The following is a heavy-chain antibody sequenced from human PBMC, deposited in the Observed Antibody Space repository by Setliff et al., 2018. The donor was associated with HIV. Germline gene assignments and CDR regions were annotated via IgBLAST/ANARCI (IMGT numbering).Heavy chain of an antibody. CDR3: ARDHNSGTLHAFDL. CDR1: GGSISSHY. Sequence: SETLSLTCTVSGGSISSHYWSWIRQPPGKGLEWIGYIYYSGSTTYNPSLKSRVTISLDTSKNQFSLKVNSVTAADTAVYYCARDHNSGTLHAFDLWGQGTMVTVSS. D-gene: IGHD1-26*01. J-gene: IGHJ3*01. V-gene: IGHV4-59*11. CDR2: IYYSGST.